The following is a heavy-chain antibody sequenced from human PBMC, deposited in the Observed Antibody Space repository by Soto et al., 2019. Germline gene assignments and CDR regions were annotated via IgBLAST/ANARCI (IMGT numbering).Heavy chain of an antibody. J-gene: IGHJ4*02. D-gene: IGHD3-22*01. CDR2: IFSNDEK. V-gene: IGHV2-26*01. CDR1: GFSLSDARMG. CDR3: ARIHKLSREYYYDSSGYYSDFDY. Sequence: GSGPTLVNPTETLTLTCTVSGFSLSDARMGVSWIRQPPGKALEWLAHIFSNDEKSYSTSLKSRLTISKDTSKSQVVLTMTNMDPVDTATYYCARIHKLSREYYYDSSGYYSDFDYWGQGTLVTVSS.